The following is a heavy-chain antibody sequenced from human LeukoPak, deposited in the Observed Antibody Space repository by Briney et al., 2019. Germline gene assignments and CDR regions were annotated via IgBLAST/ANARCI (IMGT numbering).Heavy chain of an antibody. CDR1: GYTFTGYY. CDR2: INPSGGST. V-gene: IGHV1-46*01. D-gene: IGHD5-12*01. CDR3: ARVGVGGYESSFDY. Sequence: ASVKVSCKASGYTFTGYYMHWVRQAPGQGLEWMGIINPSGGSTSYAQKFQGRVTMTRDMPTSTVYMELSSLRSEDTAVYYCARVGVGGYESSFDYWGQGTLVIVSS. J-gene: IGHJ4*02.